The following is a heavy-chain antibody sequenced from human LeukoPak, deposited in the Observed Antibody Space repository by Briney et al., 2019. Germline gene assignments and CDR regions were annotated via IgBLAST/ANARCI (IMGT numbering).Heavy chain of an antibody. CDR3: AKGDTS. D-gene: IGHD2-21*02. V-gene: IGHV3-30*02. J-gene: IGHJ5*02. CDR1: GFNFSNYD. CDR2: IRYDGSDK. Sequence: PGGSLRLSCAASGFNFSNYDMHWVRQAPGKGLEWVAFIRYDGSDKYYADSVKGRFTISRDNSKNTLYLQMNSLRTKDTAVYYCAKGDTSWGQGTLVTVSS.